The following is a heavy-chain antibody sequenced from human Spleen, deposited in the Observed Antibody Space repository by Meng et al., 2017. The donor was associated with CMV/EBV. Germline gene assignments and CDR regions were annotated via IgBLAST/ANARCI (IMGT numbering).Heavy chain of an antibody. J-gene: IGHJ4*02. CDR2: ISYDGSKK. V-gene: IGHV3-33*05. Sequence: GESLKISCAASGFSFRTYGMHWVRQAPGQGLEWVAIISYDGSKKYFADSVQGRFTISRDNAKNSLYLQMNTLRAEDTAVYYCVRQQGFWGQGTLVTVSS. CDR1: GFSFRTYG. CDR3: VRQQGF. D-gene: IGHD1/OR15-1a*01.